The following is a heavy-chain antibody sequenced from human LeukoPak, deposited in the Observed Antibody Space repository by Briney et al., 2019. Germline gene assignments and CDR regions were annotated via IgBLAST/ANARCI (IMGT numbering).Heavy chain of an antibody. D-gene: IGHD2-2*01. CDR1: GFTFSSYA. CDR2: ISGSGGGT. J-gene: IGHJ4*02. CDR3: AKGVGSYAHQ. Sequence: GGSLRLSCAASGFTFSSYAMNWVRQAPGKGLEWVSTISGSGGGTYYADSVKGRFTISRDNSKNTLYLQMNSLRAEDTAVYYCAKGVGSYAHQWGQGTLVTVSS. V-gene: IGHV3-23*01.